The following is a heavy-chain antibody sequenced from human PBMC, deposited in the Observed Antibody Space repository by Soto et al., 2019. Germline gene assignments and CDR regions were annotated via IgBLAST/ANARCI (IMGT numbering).Heavy chain of an antibody. J-gene: IGHJ2*01. CDR2: IIPSCGTA. CDR3: GREVTMIVGAIDWCFDL. Sequence: QVQLVQSGAEVQKPGSSVKVSCKASGGTFSSYAISWVRQAPGQGLEWMGGIIPSCGTANYAQKFQGRVTINADESTSTAYKELSNRMSEDTAVYYCGREVTMIVGAIDWCFDLWGRGTLVTVSS. CDR1: GGTFSSYA. D-gene: IGHD3-22*01. V-gene: IGHV1-69*01.